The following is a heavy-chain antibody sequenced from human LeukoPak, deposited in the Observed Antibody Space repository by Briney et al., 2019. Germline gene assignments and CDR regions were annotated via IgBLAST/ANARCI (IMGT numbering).Heavy chain of an antibody. CDR2: ISAYNGNT. Sequence: ASVKVSCKASGYTFTSYGISWVRQAPGQGLEWMGWISAYNGNTNYAQKLQGRVTMTTDTSTSTAYMELRSLRSDDTAVYYCAREYGIFYCSSTSCPWYFDYWGQGTLVTVSS. CDR1: GYTFTSYG. V-gene: IGHV1-18*01. CDR3: AREYGIFYCSSTSCPWYFDY. J-gene: IGHJ4*02. D-gene: IGHD2-2*01.